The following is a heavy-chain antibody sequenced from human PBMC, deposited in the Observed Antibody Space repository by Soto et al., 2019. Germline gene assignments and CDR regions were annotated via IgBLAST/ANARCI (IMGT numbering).Heavy chain of an antibody. V-gene: IGHV1-69*13. D-gene: IGHD2-15*01. CDR3: ARDQVGCSGGSCYTF. J-gene: IGHJ4*02. CDR2: IIPIFGTA. CDR1: GYTFTGYY. Sequence: SVKVSCKASGYTFTGYYMHWLRQAPGQGLEWMGGIIPIFGTANYAQKFQGRVTITADESTSTAYMELSSLRSEDTAVYYCARDQVGCSGGSCYTFWGQGTLVTVSS.